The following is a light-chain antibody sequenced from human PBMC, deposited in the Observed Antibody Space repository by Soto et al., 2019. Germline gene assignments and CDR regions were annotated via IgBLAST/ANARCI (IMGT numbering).Light chain of an antibody. Sequence: EIVLTQSPGTLSLSPGERSTLSCRASQSVSSTFLAWYQQKPGKAPTLLIYDADNRATGIPARFSGSGSGTQFTLNISSLHSEDFAVYYCQQYNNWPPAWTFGQGTKVDIK. V-gene: IGKV3-15*01. CDR3: QQYNNWPPAWT. CDR1: QSVSST. CDR2: DAD. J-gene: IGKJ1*01.